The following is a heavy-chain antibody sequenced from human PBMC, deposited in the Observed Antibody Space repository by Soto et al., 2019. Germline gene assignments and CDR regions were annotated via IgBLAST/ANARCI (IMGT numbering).Heavy chain of an antibody. CDR3: ARDPDWLDP. J-gene: IGHJ5*02. V-gene: IGHV3-48*02. CDR1: GFTFSTYS. Sequence: GGSLRLSCAASGFTFSTYSMNWVRQAPGKGLEWVSYINRAGTSIFYADFVRGRFTISRDNAKNSLYLQMDSLKDEDTATYYCARDPDWLDPWCQGTLVTVSS. CDR2: INRAGTSI.